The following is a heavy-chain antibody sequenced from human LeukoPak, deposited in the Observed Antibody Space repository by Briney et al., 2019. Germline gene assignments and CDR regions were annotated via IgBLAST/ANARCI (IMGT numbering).Heavy chain of an antibody. CDR1: GFTFSSYG. CDR2: IWYDGSNK. Sequence: PGGSLRLSCAASGFTFSSYGMHWVRQAPGKGLEWVAVIWYDGSNKYYADSVKGRFTISRDNSKNTLYLQMNSLRAEDTAVYYCAKALSGSYPDYFDYWGQGTLVTVSS. V-gene: IGHV3-33*06. CDR3: AKALSGSYPDYFDY. D-gene: IGHD1-26*01. J-gene: IGHJ4*02.